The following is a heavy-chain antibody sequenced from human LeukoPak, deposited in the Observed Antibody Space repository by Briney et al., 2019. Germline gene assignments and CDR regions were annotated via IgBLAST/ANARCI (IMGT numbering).Heavy chain of an antibody. CDR2: ISYDGSNK. J-gene: IGHJ3*02. CDR1: GFTFSSCA. V-gene: IGHV3-30-3*01. Sequence: GGSLRLSCAASGFTFSSCAMHWVRQAPGKGLEWVAVISYDGSNKYYADSVKGRFTISRDNSKNTLYLQMNSLRAEDTAVYYCAREAVVTASAFDIWGQGTMVTVSS. CDR3: AREAVVTASAFDI. D-gene: IGHD2-21*02.